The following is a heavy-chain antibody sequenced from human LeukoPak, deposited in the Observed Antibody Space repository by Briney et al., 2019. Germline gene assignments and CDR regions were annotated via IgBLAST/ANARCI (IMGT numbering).Heavy chain of an antibody. V-gene: IGHV4-39*07. CDR2: IFYSGST. D-gene: IGHD3-22*01. CDR3: ARAYYDSSGYPD. J-gene: IGHJ4*02. CDR1: GGSISTSSYY. Sequence: SETLSLTCTVSGGSISTSSYYWGWVRQPPGKGLEWIGNIFYSGSTYYSPSLKSRVTISVDTSKNQFSLKLSSVTAADTAVYYCARAYYDSSGYPDWGQGTLVTVSS.